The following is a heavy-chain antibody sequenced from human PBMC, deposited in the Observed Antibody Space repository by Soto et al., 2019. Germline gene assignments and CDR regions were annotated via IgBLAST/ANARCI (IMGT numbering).Heavy chain of an antibody. D-gene: IGHD6-13*01. CDR1: GFTFSSYG. CDR3: AKEMGSSWYFCGGNWFDP. CDR2: ISYDGSNK. Sequence: QVQLVESGGGVVQPGRSLRLSCAASGFTFSSYGMHWVRQAPGKGLEWVAVISYDGSNKYYADSVKGRFTISRDNSKNTLYLQMKSLRAEDKAVYYCAKEMGSSWYFCGGNWFDPWGQGTLVTVSS. J-gene: IGHJ5*02. V-gene: IGHV3-30*18.